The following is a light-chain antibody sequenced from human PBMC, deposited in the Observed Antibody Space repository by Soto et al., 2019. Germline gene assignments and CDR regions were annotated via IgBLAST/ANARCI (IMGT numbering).Light chain of an antibody. CDR3: QQYYNWPPYT. Sequence: EVVLTQSPATLSLSPGDRATLSCRASQSVSSNLAWYQQKPGQSPRLLIYGASTRAAGVPPRFSGSRSGTEFTLTISAVPSEDFAVYYCQQYYNWPPYTFGQGTKLDFK. V-gene: IGKV3-15*01. CDR2: GAS. CDR1: QSVSSN. J-gene: IGKJ2*01.